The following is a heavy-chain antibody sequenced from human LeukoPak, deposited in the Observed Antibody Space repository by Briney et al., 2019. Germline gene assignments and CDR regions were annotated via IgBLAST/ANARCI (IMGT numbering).Heavy chain of an antibody. V-gene: IGHV4-34*01. Sequence: SETLSLTCAVYGGSFSGYYWSWIRQPPGKGLEWIGEINHSGSTNYNPSLKSRVTISVDTSKSQFSLKLSSVTAADTAVYYCARAHYDSSGYGAFDIWGQGTMVTVSS. J-gene: IGHJ3*02. D-gene: IGHD3-22*01. CDR1: GGSFSGYY. CDR3: ARAHYDSSGYGAFDI. CDR2: INHSGST.